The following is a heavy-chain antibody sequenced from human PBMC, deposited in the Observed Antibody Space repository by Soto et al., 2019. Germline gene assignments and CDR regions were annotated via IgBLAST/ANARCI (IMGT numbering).Heavy chain of an antibody. CDR3: ARIWGALAKIAGWFGP. D-gene: IGHD5-12*01. V-gene: IGHV4-4*02. CDR1: NGSITNXXX. J-gene: IGHJ5*02. Sequence: XXLQXXXPGLVKPSGTLSLTCAVSNGSITNXXXXXXVRQSPGKGLEWIGDIYHTGSTNYNPSLKSRXXXXXXXXXXXXXXXXXXXXXXDTAVYYCARIWGALAKIAGWFGPWGQGTLVTVSS. CDR2: IYHTGST.